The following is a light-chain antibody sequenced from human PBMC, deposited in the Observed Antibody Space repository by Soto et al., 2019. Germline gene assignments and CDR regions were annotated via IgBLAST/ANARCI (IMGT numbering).Light chain of an antibody. J-gene: IGLJ2*01. CDR3: SSYTSSSTLGHVV. CDR1: SSDVGGYNY. V-gene: IGLV2-14*01. CDR2: DVS. Sequence: QSAVTQPASVSGSPGQSITISCTGTSSDVGGYNYVSWYQQHPGKAPKFMIYDVSNRPFGVFNRFSGSKSGNTASLTISGLQAEEEAAYYCSSYTSSSTLGHVVFGGGTKLTVL.